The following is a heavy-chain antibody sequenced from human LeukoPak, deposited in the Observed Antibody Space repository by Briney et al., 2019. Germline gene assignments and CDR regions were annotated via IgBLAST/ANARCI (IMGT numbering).Heavy chain of an antibody. CDR1: GYTFTSYG. J-gene: IGHJ4*02. V-gene: IGHV1-18*01. CDR3: ARVKYAGYSGYDEGDFDY. CDR2: ISAYNGNT. D-gene: IGHD5-12*01. Sequence: ASVKVSCKASGYTFTSYGISWVREAPGQELEWMGWISAYNGNTNYAQKLQGRVTMTTDTSTSTAYMELRSLRSDGTAVYYCARVKYAGYSGYDEGDFDYWGQGTLVTVSS.